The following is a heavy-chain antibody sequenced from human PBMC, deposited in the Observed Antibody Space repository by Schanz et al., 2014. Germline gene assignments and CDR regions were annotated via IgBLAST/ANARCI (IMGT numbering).Heavy chain of an antibody. V-gene: IGHV3-33*08. D-gene: IGHD3-3*01. J-gene: IGHJ4*02. Sequence: QVQLVESGGGVVQPGRSRRLSCEASGFTFSSYGMHWVRQAPGKGLEWVANIGYDGSEKYYVDSVKGRFTISRDNAKSSLYLQMNSLRDEDTAVYYCAATTILADWGQGTLVAVSS. CDR3: AATTILAD. CDR1: GFTFSSYG. CDR2: IGYDGSEK.